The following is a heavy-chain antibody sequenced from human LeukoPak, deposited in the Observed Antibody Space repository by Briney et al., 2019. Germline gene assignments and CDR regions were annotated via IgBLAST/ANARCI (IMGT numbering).Heavy chain of an antibody. CDR2: INHSGST. CDR1: GGSFSGYY. CDR3: ARAKGTYSSSWSSDAFDI. J-gene: IGHJ3*02. V-gene: IGHV4-34*01. Sequence: SETLSLTCAVYGGSFSGYYWSWIRQPPGKGLEWIGEINHSGSTNYNPSLKSRVTISVNTSKNQFSLKLSSVTAADTAVYYCARAKGTYSSSWSSDAFDIWGQGTMVTVSS. D-gene: IGHD6-13*01.